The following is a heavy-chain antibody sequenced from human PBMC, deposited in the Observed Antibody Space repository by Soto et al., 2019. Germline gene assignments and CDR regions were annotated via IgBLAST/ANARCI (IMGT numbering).Heavy chain of an antibody. CDR1: GGSINAFF. V-gene: IGHV4-59*01. Sequence: QVQLQESGPGLVKPSETLSLTCTVSGGSINAFFWSWVRQPPGKGLESIGYIFYSGSTNYNPSLKSRVTISLDTSKTQFSLNLTSVTAADTAVYYCATQTALYYYGMDVWGQGTTVAVSS. CDR2: IFYSGST. J-gene: IGHJ6*02. CDR3: ATQTALYYYGMDV.